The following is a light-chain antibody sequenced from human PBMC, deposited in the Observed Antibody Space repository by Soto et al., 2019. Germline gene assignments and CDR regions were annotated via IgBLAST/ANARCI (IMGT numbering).Light chain of an antibody. CDR2: GAS. V-gene: IGKV3-15*01. CDR1: QSVSSD. J-gene: IGKJ5*01. Sequence: EIVLTQSPGTLSLSPGESATLSCRASQSVSSDLAWYQHKPGQAPRLLIYGASTRATGIPARFSGSGSGTEFTLTISSLQSEDFAVYYCQQYNKWPPITFGQGTRLEIK. CDR3: QQYNKWPPIT.